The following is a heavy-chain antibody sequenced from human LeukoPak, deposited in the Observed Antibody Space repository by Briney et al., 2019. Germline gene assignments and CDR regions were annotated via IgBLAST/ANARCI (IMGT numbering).Heavy chain of an antibody. CDR1: GGSISSGDYY. J-gene: IGHJ3*02. CDR3: ARDLPYYYDSSGYSSPQAFDI. CDR2: IYYSGST. V-gene: IGHV4-30-4*01. D-gene: IGHD3-22*01. Sequence: SETLSLTCTVSGGSISSGDYYWSWIRQPPGRGLEWIGYIYYSGSTYYNPSLKSRVTISVDTSKNQFSLKLSSVTAADTAVYFCARDLPYYYDSSGYSSPQAFDIWGQGTKVTVSS.